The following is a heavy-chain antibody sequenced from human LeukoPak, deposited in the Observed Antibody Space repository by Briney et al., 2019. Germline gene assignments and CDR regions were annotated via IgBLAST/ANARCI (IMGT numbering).Heavy chain of an antibody. V-gene: IGHV3-33*06. J-gene: IGHJ5*02. Sequence: GGSLRLSCVVSGFTFSNYGMNWVRQAPGKGLEWVAVIWYDGSNKYYADSVKGRFTISRDNSKNTLYVQMNSLRAEDTAVYYCAKDDYGPTFDPWGQGTPVTVSS. CDR1: GFTFSNYG. CDR2: IWYDGSNK. CDR3: AKDDYGPTFDP. D-gene: IGHD4-17*01.